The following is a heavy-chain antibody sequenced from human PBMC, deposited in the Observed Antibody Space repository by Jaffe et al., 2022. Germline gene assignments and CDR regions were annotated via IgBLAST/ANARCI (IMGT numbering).Heavy chain of an antibody. CDR3: ARDFRLGYCSGGSCYPRANDAFDI. CDR1: GFTFSSYW. V-gene: IGHV3-74*01. CDR2: INSDGSST. Sequence: EVQLVESGGGLVQPGGSLRLSCAASGFTFSSYWMHWVRQAPGKGLVWVSRINSDGSSTSYADSVKGRFTISRDNAKNTLYLQMNSLRAEDTAVYYCARDFRLGYCSGGSCYPRANDAFDIWGQGTMVTVSS. D-gene: IGHD2-15*01. J-gene: IGHJ3*02.